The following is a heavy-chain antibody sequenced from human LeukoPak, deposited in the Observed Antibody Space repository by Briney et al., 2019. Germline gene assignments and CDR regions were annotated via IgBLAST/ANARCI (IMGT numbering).Heavy chain of an antibody. CDR3: ARHVRYSTSWYFYYIDV. CDR1: GYSFTNYW. J-gene: IGHJ6*03. D-gene: IGHD6-6*01. V-gene: IGHV5-51*01. Sequence: GESLKISCEGSGYSFTNYWIGWVRQLPGKGLEWMAIIYPGDSETGYSPSFQGQITISADKSINTAYLQWSSLEASDTAVYYCARHVRYSTSWYFYYIDVWGKGTTVTVSS. CDR2: IYPGDSET.